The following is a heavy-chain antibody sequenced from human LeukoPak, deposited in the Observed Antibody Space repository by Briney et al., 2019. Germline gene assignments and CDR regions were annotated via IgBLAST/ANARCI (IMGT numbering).Heavy chain of an antibody. CDR1: GYSFTSYW. CDR2: IYPGDSDT. V-gene: IGHV5-51*01. J-gene: IGHJ6*02. D-gene: IGHD1-20*01. Sequence: GESLKISCKGSGYSFTSYWIGWVRQMPGKGLEWMGIIYPGDSDTRYSPSFQGQVTISADKSISTAYLQWSSLKASDTAMYYCARTITGTTGRYYYGMDVWGQGTTVTVSS. CDR3: ARTITGTTGRYYYGMDV.